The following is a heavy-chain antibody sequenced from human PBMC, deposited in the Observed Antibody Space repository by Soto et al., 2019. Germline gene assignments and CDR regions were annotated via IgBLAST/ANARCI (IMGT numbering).Heavy chain of an antibody. D-gene: IGHD1-26*01. CDR2: IYPGDSGA. CDR1: GYSFTKYW. J-gene: IGHJ4*02. Sequence: GESLKISCKGSGYSFTKYWIGWVRQMPGKGLEWMGIIYPGDSGARYSPSFQGQVIISADKSINTAYLQWSSLQASDTAVYYCARTYSGTYPPPYYFDYWGQGTLVTVSS. CDR3: ARTYSGTYPPPYYFDY. V-gene: IGHV5-51*01.